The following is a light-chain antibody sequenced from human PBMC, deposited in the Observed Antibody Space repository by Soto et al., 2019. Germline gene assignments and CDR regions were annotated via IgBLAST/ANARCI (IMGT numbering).Light chain of an antibody. CDR3: GTWDSSLSALV. V-gene: IGLV1-51*01. CDR2: DNN. J-gene: IGLJ2*01. Sequence: QSVLTQPPSVSAAPGQKVTISCSGSSSNIGNNYVSWYQQLPGTAPKLLLYDNNHRPSGIPDRFSGSKSGTSATLGITGLQTGDEAEYYCGTWDSSLSALVFGGGTKLTVL. CDR1: SSNIGNNY.